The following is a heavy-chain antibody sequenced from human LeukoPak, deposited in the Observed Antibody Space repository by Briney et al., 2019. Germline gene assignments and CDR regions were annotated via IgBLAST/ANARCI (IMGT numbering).Heavy chain of an antibody. CDR3: AKELRSGWLYYFDY. CDR2: VSHDGDKI. D-gene: IGHD6-19*01. CDR1: GFTFSVYG. V-gene: IGHV3-30*18. Sequence: GGSLRLSCAASGFTFSVYGMHWVRQAPGKGLEWVAVVSHDGDKIYYADSVKGRFTISRDNSRNTLYLQMNSLRTEDTATYYWAKELRSGWLYYFDYWGQGTLVTVSS. J-gene: IGHJ4*02.